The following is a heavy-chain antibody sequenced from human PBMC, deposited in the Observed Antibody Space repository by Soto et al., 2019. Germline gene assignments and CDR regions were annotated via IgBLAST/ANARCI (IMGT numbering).Heavy chain of an antibody. CDR1: GGSISSSNW. CDR3: AASCVACGGFNYYGMDV. V-gene: IGHV4-4*02. CDR2: IYHSGST. J-gene: IGHJ6*02. Sequence: SETLSLTCAVSGGSISSSNWWSWVRQPAGKGLEWIGEIYHSGSTNYNPSLKSRVTISVDKSKNQFSLKLSSVTAADTAVYYCAASCVACGGFNYYGMDVWGQGTTVTVSS. D-gene: IGHD2-21*01.